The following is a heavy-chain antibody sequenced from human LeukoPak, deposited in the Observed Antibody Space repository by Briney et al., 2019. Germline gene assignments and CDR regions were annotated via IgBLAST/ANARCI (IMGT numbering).Heavy chain of an antibody. CDR2: ISYDGSNK. D-gene: IGHD1-26*01. Sequence: GGSLRLSCAASGFTFSSYGMHWVRQAPGKGLEWVAVISYDGSNKYYADSVKGRFTISRDNSKNTPYLQMNSLRAEDTAVYYCAKDRGANGLDYWGQGTLVTVSS. CDR1: GFTFSSYG. J-gene: IGHJ4*02. CDR3: AKDRGANGLDY. V-gene: IGHV3-30*18.